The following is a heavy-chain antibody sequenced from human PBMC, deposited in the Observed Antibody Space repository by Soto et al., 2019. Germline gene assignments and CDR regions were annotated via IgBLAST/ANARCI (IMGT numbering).Heavy chain of an antibody. CDR3: ARAYGAGSFDF. V-gene: IGHV1-8*01. Sequence: QVQLVQSGAEVKKPGASVKVSCTGSGYTFRSYDIHWVRQATGQGLEWRGWVNPNTGNTGYAQKFQGRVTMTRDMSKSSAYMEVNSLTYEDTAIYYCARAYGAGSFDFWGQGTLVSVSS. J-gene: IGHJ5*01. D-gene: IGHD3-10*01. CDR1: GYTFRSYD. CDR2: VNPNTGNT.